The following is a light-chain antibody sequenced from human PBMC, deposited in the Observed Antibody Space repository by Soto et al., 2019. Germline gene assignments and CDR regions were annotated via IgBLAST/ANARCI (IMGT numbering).Light chain of an antibody. V-gene: IGKV3-15*01. Sequence: EIVMTQSPATLSVSPGERATLSCRASQSVNINLAWYQQKPGQAPRLLIFGASSRANGIPARFSGSGSGTEFTLTISNLQTEDFAVYYCQHYNKWPRTFGQGTKVEIK. J-gene: IGKJ1*01. CDR3: QHYNKWPRT. CDR2: GAS. CDR1: QSVNIN.